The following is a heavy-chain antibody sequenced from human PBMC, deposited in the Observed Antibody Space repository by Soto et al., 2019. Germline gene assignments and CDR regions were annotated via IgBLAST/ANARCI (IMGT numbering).Heavy chain of an antibody. CDR3: ARDNSQNYWTAAASSLFHP. D-gene: IGHD2-15*01. Sequence: GASVKVSCKASGFSFSDYFMHWVRQAPGQGLEWMGINNPSGDSRNYAQKFKGRVTITRDTSTSTVYMDLSSLRYEDTAVYYCARDNSQNYWTAAASSLFHPWGQGTTVTVYS. J-gene: IGHJ5*02. CDR2: NNPSGDSR. V-gene: IGHV1-46*01. CDR1: GFSFSDYF.